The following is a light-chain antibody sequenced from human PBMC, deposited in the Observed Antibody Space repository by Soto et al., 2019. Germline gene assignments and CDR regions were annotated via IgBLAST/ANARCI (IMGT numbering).Light chain of an antibody. J-gene: IGKJ1*01. CDR1: QSMSSY. CDR2: AAS. CDR3: QQTYSSPPT. Sequence: DIQMTQSPSSLSASVGDRVTITCRASQSMSSYLTWYQQKPGEAPKPLLNAASNLQSGVPSRFSGSGSGTDFTLTISGLQAEDFATYYCQQTYSSPPTFGQGTKVQIK. V-gene: IGKV1-39*01.